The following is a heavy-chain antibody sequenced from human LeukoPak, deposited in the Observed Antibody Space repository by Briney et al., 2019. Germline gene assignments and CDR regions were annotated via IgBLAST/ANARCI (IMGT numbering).Heavy chain of an antibody. V-gene: IGHV1-58*02. CDR1: GFTFTSSA. J-gene: IGHJ4*02. CDR3: SAHDQRRYGSSTSCYDYLDH. Sequence: TSVKVSCKASGFTFTSSAMQWVRQPREQRLEWIGWIVFGSGNTNNAQQYQERAIMTRNMSTSTAYMVLTILTADAAAVYYCSAHDQRRYGSSTSCYDYLDHWGQETGVSVP. CDR2: IVFGSGNT. D-gene: IGHD2-2*01.